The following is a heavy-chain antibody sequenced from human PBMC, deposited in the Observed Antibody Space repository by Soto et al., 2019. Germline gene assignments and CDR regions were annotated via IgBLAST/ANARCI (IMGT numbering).Heavy chain of an antibody. CDR3: ARGARGAKMGLWYYMDV. CDR2: IIPILGIA. D-gene: IGHD2-8*01. Sequence: QVQLVQSGAEVKKPWSSVKVSCKASGGTFSSYTISWVRQAPGQGLEWMGRIIPILGIANYAQKFQGRVTITADKSTSTAYMELSSLRSEDTAVYYCARGARGAKMGLWYYMDVWGKGTTVTVSS. CDR1: GGTFSSYT. V-gene: IGHV1-69*02. J-gene: IGHJ6*03.